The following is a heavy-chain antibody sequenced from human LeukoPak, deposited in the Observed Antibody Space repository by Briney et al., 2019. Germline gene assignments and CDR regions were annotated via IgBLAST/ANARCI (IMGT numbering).Heavy chain of an antibody. Sequence: GGSLRLSCAASGFTFSSYAMHWVRQAPGKGLEWVAVISYDGSNKYYADSVKGRFTISRDNSKNTLYLQMNSLRAEDTAVYYCARGGFLEPFDPWGQGTLVTVSS. D-gene: IGHD3-3*01. CDR3: ARGGFLEPFDP. CDR2: ISYDGSNK. V-gene: IGHV3-30-3*01. CDR1: GFTFSSYA. J-gene: IGHJ5*02.